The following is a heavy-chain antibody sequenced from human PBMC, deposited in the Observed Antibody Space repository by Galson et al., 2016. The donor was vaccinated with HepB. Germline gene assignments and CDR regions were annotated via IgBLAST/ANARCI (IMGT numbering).Heavy chain of an antibody. D-gene: IGHD3-10*01. CDR2: ISYDGINS. V-gene: IGHV3-30*18. Sequence: SLRLSCAASGFTFSNYGMRWVRQAPGKGLEWVALISYDGINSYYADSLKGRFTISRDNSKNTLYLQMNSLRAEGTGVYYCAKDRLAAPYYYYVMDVWGQGTTATVSS. CDR3: AKDRLAAPYYYYVMDV. CDR1: GFTFSNYG. J-gene: IGHJ6*02.